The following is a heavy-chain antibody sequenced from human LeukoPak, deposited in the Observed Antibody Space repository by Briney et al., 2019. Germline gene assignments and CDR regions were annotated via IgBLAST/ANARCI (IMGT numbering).Heavy chain of an antibody. Sequence: GESLQISCQASGSSLSSYWIAWVRQLPGKGLEWMGIIYPGDSDTIYSPSFQGQVTISADKSINTTYPQWSSLKSSDTAMYYCTRRVNQLLSPYYFDYWGQGTLVTVSS. CDR1: GSSLSSYW. CDR3: TRRVNQLLSPYYFDY. D-gene: IGHD2-2*01. V-gene: IGHV5-51*01. CDR2: IYPGDSDT. J-gene: IGHJ4*02.